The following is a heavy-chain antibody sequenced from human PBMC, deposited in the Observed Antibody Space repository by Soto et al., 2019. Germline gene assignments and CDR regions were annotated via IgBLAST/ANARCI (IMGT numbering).Heavy chain of an antibody. CDR2: INAGNGNT. CDR3: ARGPYYYDSSGYLDY. J-gene: IGHJ4*02. V-gene: IGHV1-3*01. CDR1: GYTFTSYA. D-gene: IGHD3-22*01. Sequence: QVQLVQSGAEVKKPGASVKVSCKASGYTFTSYAMHWVRQAPGQRLEWMGWINAGNGNTKYSQKFQGRVTITRDTSASTAYMELSSLRSEDTAVYYCARGPYYYDSSGYLDYWGQGTLVTVSS.